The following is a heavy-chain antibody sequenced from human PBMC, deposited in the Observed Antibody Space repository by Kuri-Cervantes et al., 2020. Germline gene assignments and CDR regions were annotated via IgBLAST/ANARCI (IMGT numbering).Heavy chain of an antibody. Sequence: GESLKISCAASGFTFSSYAMSWVRQAPGKGLEWVSAISGGGGSTYYADSVKGRFTISRDNSKNTLYLQMNSLRAEDTAVYYCARGYSQGGYWGQGTLVTVSS. V-gene: IGHV3-23*01. CDR2: ISGGGGST. CDR1: GFTFSSYA. D-gene: IGHD1-1*01. J-gene: IGHJ4*02. CDR3: ARGYSQGGY.